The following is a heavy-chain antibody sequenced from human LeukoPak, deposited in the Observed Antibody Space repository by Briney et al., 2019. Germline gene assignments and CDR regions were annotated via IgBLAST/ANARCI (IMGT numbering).Heavy chain of an antibody. Sequence: QAGGSLRLSCAASPFTFSSYGMHWVRQAPGKGLEWVAFIRYDGSNKHYADSVKGRFTISRDNSKNTLYLQMNSLRAEDTAVYYCAEDGRGSSSWFDYWGQGTLVTVSS. J-gene: IGHJ4*02. D-gene: IGHD6-13*01. V-gene: IGHV3-30*02. CDR1: PFTFSSYG. CDR2: IRYDGSNK. CDR3: AEDGRGSSSWFDY.